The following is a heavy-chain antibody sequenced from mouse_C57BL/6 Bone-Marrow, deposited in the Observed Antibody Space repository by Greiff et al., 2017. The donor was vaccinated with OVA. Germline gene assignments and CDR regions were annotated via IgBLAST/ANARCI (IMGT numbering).Heavy chain of an antibody. Sequence: EVQLVESGAELVRPGASVKLSCTASGFNIKDDYMHWVKQRPEQGLEWIGWIDPENGDTEYASKFQGKATITADTSSNTAYLQLSSLTSEDTAVYYCTTSVNWYFDVWGTGTTVTVSS. CDR2: IDPENGDT. V-gene: IGHV14-4*01. D-gene: IGHD2-13*01. CDR1: GFNIKDDY. J-gene: IGHJ1*03. CDR3: TTSVNWYFDV.